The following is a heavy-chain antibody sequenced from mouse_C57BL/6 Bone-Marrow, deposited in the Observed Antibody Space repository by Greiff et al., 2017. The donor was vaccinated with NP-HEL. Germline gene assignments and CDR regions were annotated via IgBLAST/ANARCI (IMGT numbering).Heavy chain of an antibody. CDR2: SDPSDSYT. V-gene: IGHV1-59*01. J-gene: IGHJ3*01. CDR3: ARTGDYLWFAY. CDR1: GYTFTSYW. D-gene: IGHD2-4*01. Sequence: QVQLQQPGAELVRPGTSVKLSCKASGYTFTSYWMHWVKQRPGQGLEWIGVSDPSDSYTNYNQKFKGKATLTVDTSSSTAFMQLSSLTSEDSAVYYCARTGDYLWFAYWGQGTLVTVSA.